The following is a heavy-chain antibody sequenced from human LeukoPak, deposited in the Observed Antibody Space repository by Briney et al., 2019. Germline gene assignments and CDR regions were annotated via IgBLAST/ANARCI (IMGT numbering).Heavy chain of an antibody. CDR2: FDPEDGET. V-gene: IGHV1-24*01. J-gene: IGHJ4*02. CDR3: ATDILTGYYLKH. Sequence: ASVKVSCKVSGYTLTELSMHWVRQAPGKGLEWMGGFDPEDGETIYAQKFQGRVTMTEDTSTDTAYMELSSLRSEDTDVYYCATDILTGYYLKHWGQGTLVTVSS. D-gene: IGHD3-9*01. CDR1: GYTLTELS.